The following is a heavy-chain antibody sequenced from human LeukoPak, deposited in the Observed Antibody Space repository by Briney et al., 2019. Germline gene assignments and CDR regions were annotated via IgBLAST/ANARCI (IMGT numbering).Heavy chain of an antibody. V-gene: IGHV1-69*04. Sequence: SVKVSCKASGGTFSSYAISWVRQAPGQGLEWMGRIIPILGIANHAQKFQGRVTITADRSTSTAYMELSSLRSEDTAVYYCARRAITMVRGHPIGDGAFDIWGQGTMVTVSS. J-gene: IGHJ3*02. CDR2: IIPILGIA. D-gene: IGHD3-10*01. CDR1: GGTFSSYA. CDR3: ARRAITMVRGHPIGDGAFDI.